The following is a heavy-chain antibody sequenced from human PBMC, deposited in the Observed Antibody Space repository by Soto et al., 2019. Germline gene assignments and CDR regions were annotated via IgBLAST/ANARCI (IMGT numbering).Heavy chain of an antibody. D-gene: IGHD5-18*01. V-gene: IGHV3-23*01. CDR3: AKARNPGIQLWTSGFDY. Sequence: EVQLLESGGGLVQPGGSLRLSCAASGFTFNRYAMNWVRQAPGKGLEWVSVITNTGGDTYYADSVKGRFSISRDNSKNTLYLQMNSLRAEDTAIYYCAKARNPGIQLWTSGFDYWGQGTLVTVSS. CDR1: GFTFNRYA. CDR2: ITNTGGDT. J-gene: IGHJ4*02.